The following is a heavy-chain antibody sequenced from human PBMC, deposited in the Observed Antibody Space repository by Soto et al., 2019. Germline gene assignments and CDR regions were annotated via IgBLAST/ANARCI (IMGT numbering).Heavy chain of an antibody. J-gene: IGHJ4*02. CDR1: GLTFSNYA. CDR3: AKEVGGTYYYFDY. Sequence: TGGSLRLSCAVSGLTFSNYAMSWVRQAPGKGLQWVSTINGGGSSTYFADSVKGRFTISRDNSKNTVYLQMNSLRAEDTAVYYCAKEVGGTYYYFDYWGQGTLVTVSS. CDR2: INGGGSST. D-gene: IGHD1-26*01. V-gene: IGHV3-23*01.